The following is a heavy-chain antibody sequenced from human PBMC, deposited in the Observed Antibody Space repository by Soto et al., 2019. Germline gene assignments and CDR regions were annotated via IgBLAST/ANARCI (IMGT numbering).Heavy chain of an antibody. CDR2: IYSDGNST. Sequence: PGGSLRLSCAASGFTFSTYWMHWVRQAPGKGLVWASCIYSDGNSTNYADSVKGRFAILRDNAKNTLYLQMNSLRAEDTAVYYCARDNWNSNWGQGTLVTVSS. CDR3: ARDNWNSN. J-gene: IGHJ4*02. D-gene: IGHD1-20*01. CDR1: GFTFSTYW. V-gene: IGHV3-74*01.